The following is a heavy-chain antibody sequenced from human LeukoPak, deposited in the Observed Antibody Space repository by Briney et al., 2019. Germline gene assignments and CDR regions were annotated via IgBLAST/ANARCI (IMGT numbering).Heavy chain of an antibody. CDR1: GGSISSSSFY. J-gene: IGHJ4*02. D-gene: IGHD6-19*01. Sequence: SETLSLTCTVSGGSISSSSFYWGWIREPPGKGLEWIGSIYYSVSPYYNPSLKSRVTISVDTSKNQFSLRLSSVTAADTAVYYCARQKAEQWLVLYYWGQGTLVTVSS. CDR3: ARQKAEQWLVLYY. V-gene: IGHV4-39*01. CDR2: IYYSVSP.